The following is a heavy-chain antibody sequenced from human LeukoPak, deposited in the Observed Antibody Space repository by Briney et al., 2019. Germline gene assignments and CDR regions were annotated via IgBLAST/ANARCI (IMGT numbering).Heavy chain of an antibody. J-gene: IGHJ3*02. CDR1: GFTFSSYA. Sequence: GRSLRLSCAASGFTFSSYAMHWVRQAPGKGLEWVAVISYDGSNKYYADSVKGRFTISRDNSKNTLYLQMNSLRAEDTAVYYCASGTEAGYSSSWSSDLDAFDIWGQGTMVTVSS. CDR2: ISYDGSNK. V-gene: IGHV3-30-3*01. D-gene: IGHD6-13*01. CDR3: ASGTEAGYSSSWSSDLDAFDI.